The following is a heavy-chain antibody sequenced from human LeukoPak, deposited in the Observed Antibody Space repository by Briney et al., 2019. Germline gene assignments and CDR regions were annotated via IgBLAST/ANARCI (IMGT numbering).Heavy chain of an antibody. Sequence: PGGSLRLSCAASGLTFSDYAMSWVRQATGKGLEWVSVNSGSDGDTYYADSVKGRFTISRDNSKNTVYLQLNSLRVEDTALYYCAKEGTSGWHDYYGLAVWGQGTMVTVSS. D-gene: IGHD6-19*01. CDR3: AKEGTSGWHDYYGLAV. CDR2: NSGSDGDT. V-gene: IGHV3-23*01. J-gene: IGHJ6*02. CDR1: GLTFSDYA.